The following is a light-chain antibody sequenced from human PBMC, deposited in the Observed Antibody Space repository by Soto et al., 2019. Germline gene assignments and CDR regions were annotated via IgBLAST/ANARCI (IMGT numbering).Light chain of an antibody. CDR1: SSDVGGHNY. CDR3: SSTAGNNNLV. J-gene: IGLJ3*02. CDR2: EVS. Sequence: QSVLTQSPSASGSPGQSVTISCTGTSSDVGGHNYVSWYQHHPGKAPKLMIYEVSKRPSGVPDRFSGSKSGNTASLTVSGLQAEDEAVYYCSSTAGNNNLVFGGGTKLTVL. V-gene: IGLV2-8*01.